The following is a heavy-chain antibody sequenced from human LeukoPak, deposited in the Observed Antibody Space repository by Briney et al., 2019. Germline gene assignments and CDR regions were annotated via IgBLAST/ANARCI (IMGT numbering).Heavy chain of an antibody. CDR2: ITTKPYSYTT. CDR3: SGSSDHHNKD. Sequence: GGSLRLSCAASGFTFSNAWMSWVRQAPGKGLEWVGRITTKPYSYTTHYVASVKGRFTISRDDSNNSLFLQMNSLDSEDTAIYYCSGSSDHHNKDWGQGTLVTVSS. J-gene: IGHJ4*02. D-gene: IGHD1-1*01. CDR1: GFTFSNAW. V-gene: IGHV3-15*05.